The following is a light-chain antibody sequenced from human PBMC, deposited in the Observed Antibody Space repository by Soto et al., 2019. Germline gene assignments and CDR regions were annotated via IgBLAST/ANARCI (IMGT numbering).Light chain of an antibody. V-gene: IGKV3-15*01. CDR1: QGIGST. CDR2: GAS. CDR3: QHYANSPLT. Sequence: EIVMTQSPATLSVSPGEGATLSCRASQGIGSTLAWYQQKPGQTPRLLIYGASTRATGVPARFSGSASVTEFARTVTGLQSEDFAVYYCQHYANSPLTFGGGAKVESK. J-gene: IGKJ4*01.